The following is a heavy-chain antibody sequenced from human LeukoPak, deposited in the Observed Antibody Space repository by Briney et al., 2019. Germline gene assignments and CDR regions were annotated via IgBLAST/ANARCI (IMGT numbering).Heavy chain of an antibody. D-gene: IGHD1-7*01. CDR1: GGSVNGYY. CDR2: IHYSGLT. V-gene: IGHV4-59*02. Sequence: SETLSLTCSVSGGSVNGYYWNWIRQAPGKGLEWIGFIHYSGLTVYSPSLQSRVSMSVDTSRNQFSLDLSSVAAADTALYYCARDPPEDEWNSLDSWGQGILVTVSS. CDR3: ARDPPEDEWNSLDS. J-gene: IGHJ4*02.